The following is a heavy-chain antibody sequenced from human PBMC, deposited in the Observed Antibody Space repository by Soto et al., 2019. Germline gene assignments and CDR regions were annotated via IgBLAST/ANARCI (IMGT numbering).Heavy chain of an antibody. D-gene: IGHD6-19*01. Sequence: ASVKVSCKASGYTFTGYYMHWVRQAPGQGLEWMGWINPNSGGTNYAQKFQGRVTMTRDTSISTAYMELSRLRSDDTAVYYCARDLIGVAGTSDYWGQRTLVTVSS. CDR1: GYTFTGYY. J-gene: IGHJ4*02. CDR3: ARDLIGVAGTSDY. V-gene: IGHV1-2*02. CDR2: INPNSGGT.